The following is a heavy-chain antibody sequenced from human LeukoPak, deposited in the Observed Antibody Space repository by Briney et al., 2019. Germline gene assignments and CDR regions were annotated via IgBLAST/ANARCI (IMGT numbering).Heavy chain of an antibody. D-gene: IGHD2-21*01. J-gene: IGHJ6*02. Sequence: NASQTLSLTCTVSGGSNSSGDYYWSWIRQPPGRGLEWIGYIYYSGSTYYNPSLKSRVTISVDTSKNQFSLKLSSVTAADTAVYYCARDGGEYYYGMDVWGQGTTVTVSS. CDR1: GGSNSSGDYY. CDR3: ARDGGEYYYGMDV. V-gene: IGHV4-30-4*01. CDR2: IYYSGST.